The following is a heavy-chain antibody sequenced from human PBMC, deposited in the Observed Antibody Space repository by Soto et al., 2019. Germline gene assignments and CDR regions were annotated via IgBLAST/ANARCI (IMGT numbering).Heavy chain of an antibody. Sequence: SETLSPTCAVYGGSFSGYYWSWIRQPPGKGLEWIGEINHSGSTNYNPSLKSRVTISVDTSKNQFSLKLSSVTAADTAVYYCARVGPASGHDLSFDYWGQGTLVTVSS. J-gene: IGHJ4*02. V-gene: IGHV4-34*01. CDR3: ARVGPASGHDLSFDY. D-gene: IGHD5-12*01. CDR1: GGSFSGYY. CDR2: INHSGST.